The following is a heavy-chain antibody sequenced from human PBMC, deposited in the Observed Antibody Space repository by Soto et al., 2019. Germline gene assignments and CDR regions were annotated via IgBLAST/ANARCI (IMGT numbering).Heavy chain of an antibody. CDR2: INPNSGGT. Sequence: GASVKVSCKASGYTFTGYYMHWVRQAPGQGLEWMGWINPNSGGTNYAQKFQGWVTMTRDTSISTAYMELSRLRSDDTAVYYCARGGVNDYYGSGSYLDVWGQGTTVTVSS. D-gene: IGHD3-10*01. CDR3: ARGGVNDYYGSGSYLDV. V-gene: IGHV1-2*04. CDR1: GYTFTGYY. J-gene: IGHJ6*02.